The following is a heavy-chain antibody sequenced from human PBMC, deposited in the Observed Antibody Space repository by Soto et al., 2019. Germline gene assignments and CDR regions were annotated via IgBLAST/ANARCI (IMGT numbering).Heavy chain of an antibody. V-gene: IGHV3-23*01. CDR2: ISSSGGST. D-gene: IGHD3-10*01. J-gene: IGHJ6*02. CDR1: GFTFSSYA. CDR3: MRPAPRGRHYFYFGMDV. Sequence: EVQLLESGGGLVQPGGSLRLSCAASGFTFSSYAMSWVRQAPGKGLEWVSGISSSGGSTYYADSVKGRFTISRDNSKNTLFLRMNRPRVEDKAVYYCMRPAPRGRHYFYFGMDVWGQGTTVTVSS.